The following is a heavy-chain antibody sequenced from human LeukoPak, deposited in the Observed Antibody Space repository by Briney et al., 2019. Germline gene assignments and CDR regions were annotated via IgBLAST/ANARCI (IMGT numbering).Heavy chain of an antibody. CDR2: IYYSGST. Sequence: SETLSLTCTVSGGSISSYCWSWIRQSPGKGLEYIGYIYYSGSTNYNPSLKSRVTISVDTSKNQVSLKLSSVTAADTAVYYCASYGGSTGDSIAIWGQGTMVTVSP. V-gene: IGHV4-59*08. J-gene: IGHJ3*02. D-gene: IGHD4-17*01. CDR1: GGSISSYC. CDR3: ASYGGSTGDSIAI.